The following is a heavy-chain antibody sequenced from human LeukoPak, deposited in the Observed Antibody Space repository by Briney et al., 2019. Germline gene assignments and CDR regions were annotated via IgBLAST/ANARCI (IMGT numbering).Heavy chain of an antibody. V-gene: IGHV4-39*07. J-gene: IGHJ3*02. CDR3: ARRGGSPLGAFDI. D-gene: IGHD1-26*01. Sequence: SETLSLTCTVSGGSISSSSYYWGWIRQPPGKGLEWIGTIYYNGSTYCNPSLQSRVTISVDTSKNQFSLKLTSVTAADTAVYYCARRGGSPLGAFDIWGQGTMVTVSS. CDR1: GGSISSSSYY. CDR2: IYYNGST.